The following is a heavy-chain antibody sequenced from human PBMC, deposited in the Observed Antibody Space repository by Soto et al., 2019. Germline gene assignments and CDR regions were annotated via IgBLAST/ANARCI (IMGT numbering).Heavy chain of an antibody. CDR3: ARMAGPWYFDL. V-gene: IGHV4-34*01. Sequence: QVQLQQWGAGLLKPSETLSLTCAVHGGSFSGFYWTWIRQPPGKGLEWIGEINHSGSSNYNPPLKSRVTMSRDTSRNQFSLSLNSVTAADTAVYYCARMAGPWYFDLWGRGTLVTVSS. CDR2: INHSGSS. CDR1: GGSFSGFY. J-gene: IGHJ2*01.